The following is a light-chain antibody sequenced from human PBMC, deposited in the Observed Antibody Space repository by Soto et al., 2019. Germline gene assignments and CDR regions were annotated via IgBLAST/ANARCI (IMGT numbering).Light chain of an antibody. CDR2: DAS. CDR1: QSISSW. V-gene: IGKV1-5*01. Sequence: DIQMTQSPSTLSASVGDRVTITCRASQSISSWLAWYQRKPGKAPKLLIYDASSLESGVPSRFSGSGSGTEFTLTISSLQPDDFATYYCQQYNSYLAFGQGTKVDIK. CDR3: QQYNSYLA. J-gene: IGKJ1*01.